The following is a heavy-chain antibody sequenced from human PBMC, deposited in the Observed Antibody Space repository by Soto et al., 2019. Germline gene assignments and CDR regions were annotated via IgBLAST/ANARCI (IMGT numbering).Heavy chain of an antibody. J-gene: IGHJ6*04. Sequence: ASVKVSCKPSGYTFTSSAIHWVRQAPGQRLEWMGWINPGNGNTKYSQKFQGRVTITSDTSATTTYMELSSLTSEDTAVYYCARLPSFYYGMDVWGKGTTVTVSS. CDR1: GYTFTSSA. CDR3: ARLPSFYYGMDV. V-gene: IGHV1-3*01. CDR2: INPGNGNT.